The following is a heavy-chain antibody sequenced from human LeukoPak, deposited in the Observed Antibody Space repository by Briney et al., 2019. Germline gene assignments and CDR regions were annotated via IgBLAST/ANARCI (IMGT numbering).Heavy chain of an antibody. Sequence: GASVKVSCKASGYTFTSYGISWVRQAPGQGLEWMGWISAYNGNTNYAQKPQGRVTMTTDTSTSTAYMELRSLRSDDTAVYYCARDRGSSWRSYYFDYWGQGTLVTVSS. J-gene: IGHJ4*02. V-gene: IGHV1-18*01. CDR1: GYTFTSYG. D-gene: IGHD6-13*01. CDR2: ISAYNGNT. CDR3: ARDRGSSWRSYYFDY.